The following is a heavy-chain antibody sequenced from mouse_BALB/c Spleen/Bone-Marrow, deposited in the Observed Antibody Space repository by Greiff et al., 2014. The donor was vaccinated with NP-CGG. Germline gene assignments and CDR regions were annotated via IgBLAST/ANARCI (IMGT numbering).Heavy chain of an antibody. J-gene: IGHJ4*01. CDR3: ARQYGNLGVMDY. CDR1: GFTFSRYG. CDR2: ISSGGSYT. D-gene: IGHD2-1*01. Sequence: EVMLVESGGDLVKPGGSLKLSCAASGFTFSRYGMSWVRQTPDKRLEWVANISSGGSYTYYPDSVKGRFTISRDNAKNAMYLNMSSLKSEDTDMYDCARQYGNLGVMDYWGQGTSVTVSA. V-gene: IGHV5-6*01.